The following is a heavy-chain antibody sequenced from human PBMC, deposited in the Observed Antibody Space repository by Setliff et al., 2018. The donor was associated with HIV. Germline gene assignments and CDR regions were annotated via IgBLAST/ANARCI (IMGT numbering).Heavy chain of an antibody. J-gene: IGHJ4*02. CDR3: ARDSHCSGPSCYSGGQFSDY. D-gene: IGHD2-15*01. Sequence: SVMVSCKAPGGTFSGYAFSWVRQAPGQGFEWMGGSIPVFGTVNYAQKFLGRATITADESTNTSYMELTSLRSEDTAVYFCARDSHCSGPSCYSGGQFSDYWGQGTLVTVSS. CDR1: GGTFSGYA. CDR2: SIPVFGTV. V-gene: IGHV1-69*13.